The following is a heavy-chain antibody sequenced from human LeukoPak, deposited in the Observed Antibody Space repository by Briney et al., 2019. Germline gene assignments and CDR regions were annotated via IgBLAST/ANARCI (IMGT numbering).Heavy chain of an antibody. CDR3: AKGFMSAAGPFDY. D-gene: IGHD6-13*01. Sequence: GASVKVSCKASGYTFSDYYIHFVRQAPGQGLEWMGRINPNSGVTNYAQKFQVRVTMTRDTSINTAYMQLSSLTSDDTAVYFCAKGFMSAAGPFDYWGQGTLVTVSS. V-gene: IGHV1-2*06. J-gene: IGHJ4*02. CDR2: INPNSGVT. CDR1: GYTFSDYY.